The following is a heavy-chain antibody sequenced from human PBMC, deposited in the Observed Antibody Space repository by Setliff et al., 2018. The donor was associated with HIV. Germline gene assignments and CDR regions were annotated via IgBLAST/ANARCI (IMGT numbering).Heavy chain of an antibody. CDR2: INPNSGVT. D-gene: IGHD1-7*01. Sequence: ASVKVSCKASGYTFTGYFIHWVRQAPGQGLEWVGRINPNSGVTNFAQKFQGRITMTRDTSISTAYLELRSLRSDDTAVYYCARVWEWNYDLGYWGQGTLVTVSS. V-gene: IGHV1-2*06. CDR1: GYTFTGYF. CDR3: ARVWEWNYDLGY. J-gene: IGHJ4*02.